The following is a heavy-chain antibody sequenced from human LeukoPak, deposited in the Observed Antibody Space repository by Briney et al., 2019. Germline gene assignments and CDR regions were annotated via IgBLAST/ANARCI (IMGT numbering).Heavy chain of an antibody. CDR1: GFTFDDYG. Sequence: PGGCLRLSCAASGFTFDDYGMSWVRQSPGKGLEFVSGINLNGGSTGYADSVKDRFTISSYNDKNYMYLQMNRQRAEDTALSYYDRWGASRGYYPVDYWGQALLVTVSS. D-gene: IGHD3-22*01. J-gene: IGHJ4*02. CDR3: DRWGASRGYYPVDY. V-gene: IGHV3-20*04. CDR2: INLNGGST.